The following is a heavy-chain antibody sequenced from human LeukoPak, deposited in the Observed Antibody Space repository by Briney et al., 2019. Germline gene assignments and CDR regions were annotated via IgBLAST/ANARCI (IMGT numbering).Heavy chain of an antibody. D-gene: IGHD5-18*01. CDR2: INHSGST. J-gene: IGHJ4*02. CDR1: GGSFSGYY. V-gene: IGHV4-34*01. Sequence: PSETLSLTCAVYGGSFSGYYWSWIRQPPGKGLEWIGEINHSGSTNYNPSLKSRVTISVDTSKNQFSLKLSSVTAADTAVYYCARSSGYSYGYWGQGTLVTVSS. CDR3: ARSSGYSYGY.